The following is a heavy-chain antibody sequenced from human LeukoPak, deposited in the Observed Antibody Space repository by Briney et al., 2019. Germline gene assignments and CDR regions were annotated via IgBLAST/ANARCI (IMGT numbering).Heavy chain of an antibody. Sequence: PGGSLRLSCAASGFTFSTYSMNWVRQAPGKGLEWVSYISSSSSTIYYADSVKGRFTISRDNARNSLYLQMNSLRAEDTALYYCARHVSVTAGDAFDIWGQGTMVTVSS. V-gene: IGHV3-48*01. CDR2: ISSSSSTI. J-gene: IGHJ3*02. CDR3: ARHVSVTAGDAFDI. CDR1: GFTFSTYS. D-gene: IGHD3-16*01.